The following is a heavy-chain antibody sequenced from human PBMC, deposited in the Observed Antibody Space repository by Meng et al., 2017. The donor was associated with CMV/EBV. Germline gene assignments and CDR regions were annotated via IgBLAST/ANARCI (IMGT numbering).Heavy chain of an antibody. CDR3: ARDGNYHGV. CDR2: IYSEGTT. CDR1: GFTVSNNY. V-gene: IGHV3-53*01. D-gene: IGHD1-7*01. J-gene: IGHJ4*02. Sequence: KLVESGGGLIQPGGSLRLSCAASGFTVSNNYMRWFRQAPGKGLEWVSLIYSEGTTDYADSVKGRFTISRDNSKNTLYLQMNSLRAEDTAVYYCARDGNYHGVWGQGTLVTVSS.